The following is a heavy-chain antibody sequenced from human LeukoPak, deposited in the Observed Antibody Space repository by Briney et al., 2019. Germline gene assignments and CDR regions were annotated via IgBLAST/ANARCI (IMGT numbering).Heavy chain of an antibody. CDR2: ISSSSRTI. V-gene: IGHV3-48*01. CDR1: GFTFSSYG. D-gene: IGHD1-26*01. J-gene: IGHJ3*02. Sequence: PGGSLRLSCGASGFTFSSYGMHWVRQAPGKGLEWVSYISSSSRTIYYAESVKGRFTISRDNAKKSLYLQMNSLRGEDTAVYYCARDSAYAFDIWGQGTKVTVSS. CDR3: ARDSAYAFDI.